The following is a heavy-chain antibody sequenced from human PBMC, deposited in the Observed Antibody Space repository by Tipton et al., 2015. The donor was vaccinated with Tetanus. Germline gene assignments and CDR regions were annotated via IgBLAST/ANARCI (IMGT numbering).Heavy chain of an antibody. D-gene: IGHD2-2*01. CDR3: ARDNEGWSRASCYCDYGIDV. J-gene: IGHJ6*02. CDR2: ISWDGGGT. CDR1: GFNVHDYT. Sequence: GSLRLSCAASGFNVHDYTLHWACQGQGQGMDLVSLISWDGGGTSYAGSVKGRFTITRDNSKNSLYLQMHSLRAEGTAVYYCARDNEGWSRASCYCDYGIDVWGQGATVTVSS. V-gene: IGHV3-43*01.